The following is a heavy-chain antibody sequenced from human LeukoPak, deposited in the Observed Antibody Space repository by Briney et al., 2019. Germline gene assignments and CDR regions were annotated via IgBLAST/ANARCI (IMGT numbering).Heavy chain of an antibody. CDR1: GGTFSSYA. D-gene: IGHD5-12*01. V-gene: IGHV1-69*13. Sequence: GASVKVSCKASGGTFSSYAISWVRQAPGQGLEWMGGIIPIFGTATYAQKFQGRVTITADESTSTAYMELSSLRSEDTAVYYCARGSPAMSSSLRGHHKRTNSGYDYTAFDIWGQGTMVTVSS. CDR3: ARGSPAMSSSLRGHHKRTNSGYDYTAFDI. CDR2: IIPIFGTA. J-gene: IGHJ3*02.